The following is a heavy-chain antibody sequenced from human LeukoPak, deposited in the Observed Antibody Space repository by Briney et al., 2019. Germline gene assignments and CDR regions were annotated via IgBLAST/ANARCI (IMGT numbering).Heavy chain of an antibody. CDR3: VSEYYDYVWGSYRFDY. J-gene: IGHJ4*02. V-gene: IGHV4-39*07. Sequence: SETLSLTCTVSGGSISSSSYYWGWIRQPPGKGLEWIGSIYYSGSTYYNPSLKSRVTISVDTSKNQFSLKLSSVTAADTAVYYCVSEYYDYVWGSYRFDYWGQGTLVTVSS. D-gene: IGHD3-16*02. CDR2: IYYSGST. CDR1: GGSISSSSYY.